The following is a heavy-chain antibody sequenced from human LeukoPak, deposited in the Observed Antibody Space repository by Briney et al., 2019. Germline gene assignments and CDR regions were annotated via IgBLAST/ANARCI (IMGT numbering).Heavy chain of an antibody. D-gene: IGHD2-2*01. CDR2: INWNGGST. Sequence: PGGSLRLSCAASGFTFDDYGMSWVRQAPGKGLEWVSGINWNGGSTGYADSVKGRFTISRDNAKNSLYLQMNSLRAEDTALYYCARVGYCSSTSCYWGYYYHYMDVWGKGTTVTVSS. V-gene: IGHV3-20*04. CDR3: ARVGYCSSTSCYWGYYYHYMDV. CDR1: GFTFDDYG. J-gene: IGHJ6*03.